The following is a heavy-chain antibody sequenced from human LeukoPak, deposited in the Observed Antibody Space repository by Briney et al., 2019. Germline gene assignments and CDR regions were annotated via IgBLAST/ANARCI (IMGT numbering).Heavy chain of an antibody. Sequence: ASVKVSCKASGYTFTSYGINWVRQATGQGLEWMGRMNPNSGNTGYAQKFQGRVTMTRNTSISTAYMELSSLRSEDTAVYYCASSRLYSGSYDFDYWGQGTLVTVSS. CDR2: MNPNSGNT. J-gene: IGHJ4*02. V-gene: IGHV1-8*02. D-gene: IGHD1-26*01. CDR1: GYTFTSYG. CDR3: ASSRLYSGSYDFDY.